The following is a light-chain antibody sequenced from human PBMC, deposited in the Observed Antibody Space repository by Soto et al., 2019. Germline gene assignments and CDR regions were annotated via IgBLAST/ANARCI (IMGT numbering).Light chain of an antibody. CDR3: QHYYSYPYT. V-gene: IGKV1-8*01. CDR2: AAS. J-gene: IGKJ2*01. Sequence: AIRMTQSPSSLSASIGDRVTITCRASHVVSNYLAWYQQKPGKAPKALIYAASFLQSGVPSRFSRSGSGTDFRLPISFLQSDDFSSYYCQHYYSYPYTFGQGSTLQMK. CDR1: HVVSNY.